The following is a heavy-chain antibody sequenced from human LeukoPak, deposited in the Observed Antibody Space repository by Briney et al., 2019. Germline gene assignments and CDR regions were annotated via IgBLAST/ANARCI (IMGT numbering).Heavy chain of an antibody. J-gene: IGHJ4*02. CDR3: ARTSVLRYFDWLLEPPTY. Sequence: GGSLRLSCAASGFTFSSYWMSWVRQAPGKGLEWVANIKQDGSEKYYVDSVKGRFTISRDNAKNSLYLQMNSLRAEDTAVYYCARTSVLRYFDWLLEPPTYWGQGTLVTVSS. D-gene: IGHD3-9*01. CDR1: GFTFSSYW. V-gene: IGHV3-7*01. CDR2: IKQDGSEK.